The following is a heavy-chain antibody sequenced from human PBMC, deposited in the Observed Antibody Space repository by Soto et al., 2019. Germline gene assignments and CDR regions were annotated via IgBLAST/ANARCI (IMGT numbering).Heavy chain of an antibody. D-gene: IGHD3-22*01. J-gene: IGHJ3*02. Sequence: EVQLLESGGGLVQPGGSLRLSCAASGFTFDSYAMSWVRQAPGKGLEWVSAISGSGGSTYYADSVKGRFTISRDNSKNTLYLQMNSLRAEDTAVYYCAKDHYYDSSGYYRDAFDIWGQGTMVTVSS. V-gene: IGHV3-23*01. CDR1: GFTFDSYA. CDR2: ISGSGGST. CDR3: AKDHYYDSSGYYRDAFDI.